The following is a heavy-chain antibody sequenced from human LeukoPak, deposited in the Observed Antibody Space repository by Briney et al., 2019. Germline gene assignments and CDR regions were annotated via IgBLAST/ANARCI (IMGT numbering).Heavy chain of an antibody. CDR2: ISSSGSTI. CDR3: ARPLNCGGDCYSRFDY. J-gene: IGHJ4*02. V-gene: IGHV3-48*03. D-gene: IGHD2-21*02. Sequence: GGSLRLSCAASGFTFSSYEMNWVRQAPGKGLEWVSYISSSGSTIYYADPVKGRFTISRDNSRNTLYLQMNSLRAEDRAVYYCARPLNCGGDCYSRFDYWGQGTLVTVSS. CDR1: GFTFSSYE.